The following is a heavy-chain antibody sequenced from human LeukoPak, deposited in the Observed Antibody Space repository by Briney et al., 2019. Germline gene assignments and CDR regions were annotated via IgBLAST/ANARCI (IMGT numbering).Heavy chain of an antibody. CDR2: MNPNSGNT. J-gene: IGHJ6*03. CDR1: GYTFTSYD. D-gene: IGHD2-2*01. V-gene: IGHV1-8*01. CDR3: ARGVFSKYQLLSAYYYYYMDV. Sequence: ASVKVSCKASGYTFTSYDINWVRQATGQGLEWMGWMNPNSGNTGYAQKFQGRVTMTRNTSISTAYMELSSLRSEDTAVYYCARGVFSKYQLLSAYYYYYMDVWGKGTTVTISS.